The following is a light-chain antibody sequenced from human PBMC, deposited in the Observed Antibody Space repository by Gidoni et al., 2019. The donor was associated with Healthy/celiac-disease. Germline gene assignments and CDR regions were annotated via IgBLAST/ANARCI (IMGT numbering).Light chain of an antibody. CDR1: QGISSY. Sequence: DSQLTQSPSFLSASVGDRVTVTCRASQGISSYLAWYQQKPGKAPKLLIYAASTLQSGVPSRFSGSRSGTEFTLTISSLQPEDFATYYCQQQEAFGQGTKVEIK. CDR2: AAS. V-gene: IGKV1-9*01. CDR3: QQQEA. J-gene: IGKJ1*01.